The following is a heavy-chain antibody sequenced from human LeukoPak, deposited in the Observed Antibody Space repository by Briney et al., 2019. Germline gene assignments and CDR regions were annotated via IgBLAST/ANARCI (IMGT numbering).Heavy chain of an antibody. J-gene: IGHJ4*02. CDR2: ISSSSSTI. V-gene: IGHV3-48*01. D-gene: IGHD1-26*01. CDR3: ARGRSVGATPILGY. Sequence: GGSLRLSCAASGFTFSSYSMNWVRQAPGKGLEWVSYISSSSSTIYYADSVKGRFTISRDNAKNSLYLQMNSLRAEDTAVYYCARGRSVGATPILGYWGQGTLVTVSS. CDR1: GFTFSSYS.